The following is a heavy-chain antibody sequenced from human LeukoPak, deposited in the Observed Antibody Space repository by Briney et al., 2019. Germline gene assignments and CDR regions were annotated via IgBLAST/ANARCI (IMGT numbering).Heavy chain of an antibody. CDR2: ISSSSSYI. J-gene: IGHJ4*02. Sequence: PGGSLRLSCAASEFTFSTNSMNGSPKAPGKGLEWVSSISSSSSYIYYADSVKGRFTISRDNAKNSLYLQMNSLRAEDTAVYYCAPVGAPGWGQGTLVTVSS. V-gene: IGHV3-21*01. CDR1: EFTFSTNS. D-gene: IGHD1-26*01. CDR3: APVGAPG.